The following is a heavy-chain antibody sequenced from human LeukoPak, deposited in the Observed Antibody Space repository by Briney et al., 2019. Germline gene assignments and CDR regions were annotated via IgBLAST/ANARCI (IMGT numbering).Heavy chain of an antibody. D-gene: IGHD3-10*01. J-gene: IGHJ4*02. CDR3: ARGAFGDYVDY. CDR1: GFTFSSYA. V-gene: IGHV3-23*01. Sequence: GGSLRLSCAASGFTFSSYAMSWVRQAPGKGLEWVSATSGSGGNTYYADSVKGRFTISRDNSKNTLYLQMNSLRAEDTAVYYCARGAFGDYVDYWGQGTLVTVSS. CDR2: TSGSGGNT.